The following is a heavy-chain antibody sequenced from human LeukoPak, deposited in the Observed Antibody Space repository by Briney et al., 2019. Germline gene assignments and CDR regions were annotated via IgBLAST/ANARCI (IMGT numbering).Heavy chain of an antibody. D-gene: IGHD3-22*01. CDR2: INPNSGGT. Sequence: ASVKVSCKASGYTFTGYYMHWVRQAPGQGLEWMGWINPNSGGTNYAQKFQGRVTMTRDTSISTAYMELSRLRSDDTAVYYCARARITMIVVAPDYWGQGTLVTVFS. J-gene: IGHJ4*02. CDR3: ARARITMIVVAPDY. CDR1: GYTFTGYY. V-gene: IGHV1-2*02.